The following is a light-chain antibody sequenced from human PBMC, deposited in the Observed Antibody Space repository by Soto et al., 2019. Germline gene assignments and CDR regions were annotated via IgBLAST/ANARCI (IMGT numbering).Light chain of an antibody. J-gene: IGKJ1*01. Sequence: DIQITQSPSDMSAYVGDRVTITCRASQDISNFLVWFQQRPGKVPKRLMYSANRLESGVPSRFSGSGSGTEFTLTISSLQPEDFATYYCLQHKSYPRTFGQGTKVDIK. CDR2: SAN. V-gene: IGKV1-17*03. CDR1: QDISNF. CDR3: LQHKSYPRT.